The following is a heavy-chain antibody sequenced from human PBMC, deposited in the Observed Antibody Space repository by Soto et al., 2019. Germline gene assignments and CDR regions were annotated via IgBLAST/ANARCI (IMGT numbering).Heavy chain of an antibody. D-gene: IGHD3-3*01. J-gene: IGHJ6*02. CDR3: ARDLGDYDFWSGYYRGGMDV. CDR2: ISSSSSYI. CDR1: GFTFSIYS. V-gene: IGHV3-21*01. Sequence: GGSLRLSCAASGFTFSIYSMNWVRQAPGKGLEWVSSISSSSSYIYYADSVKGRFTISRDNAKNSLYLQMNSLRAEDTAVYYCARDLGDYDFWSGYYRGGMDVWGQGTTVTVSS.